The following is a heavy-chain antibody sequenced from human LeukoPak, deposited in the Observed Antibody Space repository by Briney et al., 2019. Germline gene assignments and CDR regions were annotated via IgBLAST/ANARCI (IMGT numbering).Heavy chain of an antibody. CDR3: AKRVRDGYNSPIDY. V-gene: IGHV3-23*01. D-gene: IGHD5-24*01. J-gene: IGHJ4*02. CDR2: VSGSGSGT. CDR1: GFLISDYA. Sequence: PGGSLRLSCAASGFLISDYAMNWVRQAPGKGLEWVSGVSGSGSGTHYVDSVKGRFTISRDTSKNTLYLQTNNLRAEDTAIYYCAKRVRDGYNSPIDYWGQGTLVIVSS.